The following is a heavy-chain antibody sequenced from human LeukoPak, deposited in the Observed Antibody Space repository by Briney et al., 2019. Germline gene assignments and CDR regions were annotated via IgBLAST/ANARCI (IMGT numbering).Heavy chain of an antibody. Sequence: GGSLRLSCAASGFTVSRNYMNWVRQAPGKGLEWVSVLYSAGNTFYADSVKGRFTISRDNSKNTLYLQMNSLRPEDTAVYYCARAREYLGIDYWGQGTLVTVSS. D-gene: IGHD2/OR15-2a*01. CDR3: ARAREYLGIDY. V-gene: IGHV3-66*02. J-gene: IGHJ4*02. CDR2: LYSAGNT. CDR1: GFTVSRNY.